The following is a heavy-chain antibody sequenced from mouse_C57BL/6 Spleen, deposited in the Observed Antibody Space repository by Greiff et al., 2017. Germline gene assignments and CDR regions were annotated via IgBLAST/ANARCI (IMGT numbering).Heavy chain of an antibody. CDR2: IDPANGNT. Sequence: VQLKESVAELVRPGASVKLSCTASGFNIKNTYMHWVKQRPEQGLEWIGRIDPANGNTKYAPKFQGKATITADTSSNTAYLQLSSLTSEDTAIYYCAGRAQAMAWFAYWGQGTLVTVSA. CDR3: AGRAQAMAWFAY. D-gene: IGHD3-2*02. CDR1: GFNIKNTY. V-gene: IGHV14-3*01. J-gene: IGHJ3*01.